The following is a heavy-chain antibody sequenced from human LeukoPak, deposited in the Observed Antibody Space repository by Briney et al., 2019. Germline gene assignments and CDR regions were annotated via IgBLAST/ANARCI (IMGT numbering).Heavy chain of an antibody. V-gene: IGHV3-48*01. CDR1: GFIFSDYG. D-gene: IGHD2-21*01. Sequence: GGSLRLSCAASGFIFSDYGMNWVRQAQGKGLEWISYISSGSSDIFYADSVKGRFTISRDNSKNTLYLQMNSLRAEDTAVYYCAKFLPTHIVVANYYFDYWGQGTLVTVSS. J-gene: IGHJ4*02. CDR3: AKFLPTHIVVANYYFDY. CDR2: ISSGSSDI.